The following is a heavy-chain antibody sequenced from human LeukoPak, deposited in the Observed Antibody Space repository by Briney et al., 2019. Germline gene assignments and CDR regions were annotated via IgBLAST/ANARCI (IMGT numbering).Heavy chain of an antibody. CDR2: ICPDGTVT. Sequence: GGSLRLSCAASGFTFSIYCMHWVRQAPGKGPMWVSRICPDGTVTNYADSVKARFTISRDNARNTLYLQMNSLRAEDTAVYYCIRDFRSADYWGQGTLVTVSS. CDR3: IRDFRSADY. V-gene: IGHV3-74*01. J-gene: IGHJ4*02. CDR1: GFTFSIYC.